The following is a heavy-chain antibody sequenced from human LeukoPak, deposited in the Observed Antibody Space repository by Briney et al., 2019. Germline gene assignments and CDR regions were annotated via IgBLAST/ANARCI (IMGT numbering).Heavy chain of an antibody. CDR1: GGSFSGHF. D-gene: IGHD7-27*01. J-gene: IGHJ4*02. Sequence: SETLSLTCAVYGGSFSGHFWSWIRQPPGKGLEWIVEINDNEITNSNPSLKSRVTVSVDTSKSQFSLNLSSVTAADTAVYYCARVGPGVLDYWGQGALVTVTS. V-gene: IGHV4-34*01. CDR3: ARVGPGVLDY. CDR2: INDNEIT.